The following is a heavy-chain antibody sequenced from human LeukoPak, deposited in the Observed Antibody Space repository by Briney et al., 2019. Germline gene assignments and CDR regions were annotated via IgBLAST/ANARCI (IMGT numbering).Heavy chain of an antibody. CDR3: ARASVYCSSTSCPGDAFDI. D-gene: IGHD2-2*01. J-gene: IGHJ3*02. CDR2: ISWNSGSI. Sequence: GGSLRLSCAASGLTFDDYAMPWVRQAPGKGLEWVSGISWNSGSIGYADSVKGRFTISRDNAKNSLYLQMNSLRAEDTALYYCARASVYCSSTSCPGDAFDIWGQGTMVTVSS. CDR1: GLTFDDYA. V-gene: IGHV3-9*01.